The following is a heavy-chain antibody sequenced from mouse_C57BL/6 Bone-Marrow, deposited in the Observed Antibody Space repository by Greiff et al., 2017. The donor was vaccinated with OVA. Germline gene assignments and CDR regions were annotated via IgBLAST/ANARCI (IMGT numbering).Heavy chain of an antibody. V-gene: IGHV8-8*01. Sequence: QVTLKVSGPGILQPSQTLSLTCSFSGFSLSTFGMGVGWIRQPSGKGLEWLVHIWWDDDKYYNPALKSRLTISKDTSKNQVFLKIANVDTADTATYYCARMIYCSNYGYFDVWGTGTTVTVSS. D-gene: IGHD2-5*01. CDR2: IWWDDDK. J-gene: IGHJ1*03. CDR3: ARMIYCSNYGYFDV. CDR1: GFSLSTFGMG.